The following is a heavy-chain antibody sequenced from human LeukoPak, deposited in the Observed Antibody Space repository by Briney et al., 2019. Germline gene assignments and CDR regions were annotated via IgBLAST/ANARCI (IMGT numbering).Heavy chain of an antibody. D-gene: IGHD3-9*01. CDR2: MNPNSGNT. V-gene: IGHV1-8*01. J-gene: IGHJ4*02. CDR1: GYTFTSYD. Sequence: ASVKISCKASGYTFTSYDINWVRQATGQGLEWMGWMNPNSGNTGYAQKFQGRVTMTRNTSISTAYMELSSLRSEDTAVYYCARAGIRYSVFDYWGQGTLVTVSS. CDR3: ARAGIRYSVFDY.